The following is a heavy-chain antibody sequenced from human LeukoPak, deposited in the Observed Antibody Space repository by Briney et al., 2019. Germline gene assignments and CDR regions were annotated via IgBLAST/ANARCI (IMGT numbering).Heavy chain of an antibody. J-gene: IGHJ4*02. Sequence: GGSPRLSCAASGFTFSSYAMGWVRQAPGKGLEWVSAISGSVGSTYYADSVKGRFTISRDNSKNTLSLQMNSLRAEDTAVYYCATRGTYYLPHDYWGQGTLVTVSS. CDR1: GFTFSSYA. V-gene: IGHV3-23*01. D-gene: IGHD1-26*01. CDR3: ATRGTYYLPHDY. CDR2: ISGSVGST.